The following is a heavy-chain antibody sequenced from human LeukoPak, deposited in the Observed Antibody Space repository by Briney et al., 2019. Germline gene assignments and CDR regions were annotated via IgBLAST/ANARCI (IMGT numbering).Heavy chain of an antibody. V-gene: IGHV3-30*03. J-gene: IGHJ5*02. CDR3: AASESYGWFRP. Sequence: GGSLRLSCEASGIIFSNYGMHWVRQAPGKGLEWLAMISYDETREHYAESVKGRFIISRDNSKNTLYMGMRSLRFDDTAIYYCAASESYGWFRPWGQGTLVTVSS. CDR1: GIIFSNYG. CDR2: ISYDETRE. D-gene: IGHD3-16*01.